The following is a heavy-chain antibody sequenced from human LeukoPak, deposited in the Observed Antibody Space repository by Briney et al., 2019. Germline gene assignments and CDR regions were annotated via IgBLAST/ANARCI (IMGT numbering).Heavy chain of an antibody. CDR1: GFTFSSYA. Sequence: GGSLRLSCAASGFTFSSYAMSWVRQAPEKGLEWVATISGSGGGTYYADSVRGRFTISRDDSENTLYLQMNSLRAEDTAVYYCAKDQGRYQNNYFDYWGQGTLVTVSS. CDR3: AKDQGRYQNNYFDY. D-gene: IGHD1-26*01. V-gene: IGHV3-23*01. J-gene: IGHJ4*02. CDR2: ISGSGGGT.